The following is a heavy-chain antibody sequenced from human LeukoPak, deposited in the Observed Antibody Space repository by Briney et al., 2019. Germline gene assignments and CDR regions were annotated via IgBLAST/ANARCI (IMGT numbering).Heavy chain of an antibody. CDR2: IYYSGST. CDR3: ARYTYCSSTSCYRKEFDY. CDR1: GGSISSGDYY. D-gene: IGHD2-2*02. J-gene: IGHJ4*02. V-gene: IGHV4-30-4*01. Sequence: SQTLSLTCTVSGGSISSGDYYWSWIRQPPGKGLEWIGYIYYSGSTYYNPSLKSRVTISVDTSKNQFSLKLSSVTAADTAVYYCARYTYCSSTSCYRKEFDYWGQGTLVTVSS.